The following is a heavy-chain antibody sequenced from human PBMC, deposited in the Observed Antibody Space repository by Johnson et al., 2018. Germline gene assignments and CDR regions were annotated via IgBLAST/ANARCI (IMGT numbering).Heavy chain of an antibody. V-gene: IGHV3-30*18. CDR1: GFTFSSYG. CDR3: AKEGWFGGNYYYYYMDV. Sequence: LVQSGGGVVQPGRSLRLSCAASGFTFSSYGMHWVRQAPGKGLEWVAVISYDGSNKYYADSVKGRFTISRDNAKNSLYLQMNSLRAEDTALYYCAKEGWFGGNYYYYYMDVWGQGTPVTVSS. CDR2: ISYDGSNK. D-gene: IGHD3-10*01. J-gene: IGHJ6*03.